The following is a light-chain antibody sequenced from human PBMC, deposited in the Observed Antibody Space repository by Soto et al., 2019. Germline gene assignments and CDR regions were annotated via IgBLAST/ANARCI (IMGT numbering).Light chain of an antibody. CDR1: QSISSW. CDR3: QQYNSFWT. Sequence: DIQMTQSPSTLSASVGDRVTITCRARQSISSWLAWYQQKPGKAPRLLIYDASYLERGVPSRFSGSGSGTEFTLTISDRQPDDLATYYCQQYNSFWTFGQGTKVEI. CDR2: DAS. V-gene: IGKV1-5*01. J-gene: IGKJ1*01.